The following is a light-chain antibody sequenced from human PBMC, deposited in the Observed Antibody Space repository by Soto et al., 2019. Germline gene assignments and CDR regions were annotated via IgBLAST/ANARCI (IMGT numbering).Light chain of an antibody. CDR1: SSDVGGYNY. V-gene: IGLV2-14*01. CDR2: EVS. CDR3: SSYTSSSPRV. Sequence: QSALTQPASVSGSPGQSITISCTGTSSDVGGYNYVSWYQQHPGKAPQLMIYEVSHRPLGVSNRFSGSKSGNTASLTISGREAEDEADYYCSSYTSSSPRVFGGGTKLTVL. J-gene: IGLJ3*02.